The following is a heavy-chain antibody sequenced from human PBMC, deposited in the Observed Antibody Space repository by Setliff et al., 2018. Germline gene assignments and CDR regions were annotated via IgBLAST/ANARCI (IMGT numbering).Heavy chain of an antibody. J-gene: IGHJ4*02. CDR1: GYTFTSFD. CDR3: ARGGSPDCSTAGCRYGDYVY. CDR2: INPRAGTT. D-gene: IGHD2-2*01. V-gene: IGHV1-46*03. Sequence: ASVKVSCKASGYTFTSFDISWVRQAPGQGLEWMGIINPRAGTTSYAQKLQGRVTMTRDTSTNTVYMELSSLRSEDTAVYYCARGGSPDCSTAGCRYGDYVYWGQGTQVTVSS.